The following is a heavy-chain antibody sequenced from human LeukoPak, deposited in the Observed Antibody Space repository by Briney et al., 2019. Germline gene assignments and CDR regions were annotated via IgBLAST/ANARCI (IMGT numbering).Heavy chain of an antibody. CDR1: EFTFGSHA. Sequence: GGSLRLSCAASEFTFGSHAMSWVRQAPGKGLEWGSGISGRGDSTYYADPVKGRFTISRSNSKNTLYLQMDTLRAEDTAVYYCAKIVGGRIGYCSGAICSQADYGMDVWGKGTTVTVSS. J-gene: IGHJ6*04. V-gene: IGHV3-23*01. CDR2: ISGRGDST. CDR3: AKIVGGRIGYCSGAICSQADYGMDV. D-gene: IGHD2-15*01.